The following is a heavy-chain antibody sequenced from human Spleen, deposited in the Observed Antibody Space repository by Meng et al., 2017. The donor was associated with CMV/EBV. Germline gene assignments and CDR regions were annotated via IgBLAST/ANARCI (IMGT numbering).Heavy chain of an antibody. CDR2: ISSGGHTI. J-gene: IGHJ4*02. CDR1: GFTLSDYY. Sequence: GESLKISCAAAGFTLSDYYMSWIRQAPGKGLEWVSYISSGGHTIYYADSVKGRFTISRDNARNSLYLQMKSLRAEDTAVYYCARDPLKDDPTFFDYWGQGTLVTVSS. CDR3: ARDPLKDDPTFFDY. V-gene: IGHV3-11*04. D-gene: IGHD2/OR15-2a*01.